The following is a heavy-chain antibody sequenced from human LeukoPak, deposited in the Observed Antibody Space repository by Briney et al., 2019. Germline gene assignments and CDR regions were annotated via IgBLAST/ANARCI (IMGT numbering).Heavy chain of an antibody. V-gene: IGHV1-18*01. CDR1: GYTFTSYG. Sequence: GASVKVSCKASGYTFTSYGISWVRQAPGQGLEWMGWISAYNGNTNYAQKLQGRVTMTTDTSTSTAYMELRSLRSDDTAVYYCARDGEGIAVAGSFDYWGQGTLVTVSS. CDR2: ISAYNGNT. D-gene: IGHD6-19*01. J-gene: IGHJ4*02. CDR3: ARDGEGIAVAGSFDY.